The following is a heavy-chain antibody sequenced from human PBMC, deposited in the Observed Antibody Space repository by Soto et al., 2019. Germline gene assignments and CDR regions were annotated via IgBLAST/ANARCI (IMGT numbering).Heavy chain of an antibody. CDR1: GAYISGADSY. J-gene: IGHJ4*02. V-gene: IGHV4-61*08. CDR3: ARVPLTAVGIVFDY. Sequence: SETLSLTCVVSGAYISGADSYWFWIRKPPGKGLEWIGYIAYSGDTYYNPSLRRRVTISADRSKNQFSLKLSSVTAADTAVYYCARVPLTAVGIVFDYWGQGTLVTVSS. CDR2: IAYSGDT. D-gene: IGHD5-18*01.